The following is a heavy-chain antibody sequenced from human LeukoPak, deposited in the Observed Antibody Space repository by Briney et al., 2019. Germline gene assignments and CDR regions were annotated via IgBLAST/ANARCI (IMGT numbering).Heavy chain of an antibody. CDR1: GFTFSDYY. CDR2: ISSSGSTI. Sequence: PGGSLRLSCAASGFTFSDYYMSWIRQAPGKGLEWVSYISSSGSTIYYADSVKGRFTISRDNAKNSLYLQMNSLRAEDTAVYYCASDIVVVPAAISAFDIWGQGTMVTVSS. D-gene: IGHD2-2*01. CDR3: ASDIVVVPAAISAFDI. V-gene: IGHV3-11*01. J-gene: IGHJ3*02.